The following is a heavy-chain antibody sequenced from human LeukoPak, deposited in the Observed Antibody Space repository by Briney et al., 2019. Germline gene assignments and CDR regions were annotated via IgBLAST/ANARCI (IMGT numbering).Heavy chain of an antibody. J-gene: IGHJ5*01. CDR1: GGSISTTTYY. Sequence: SETLSLTCTVSGGSISTTTYYWAWIRQSPETGLEWLGSVYKSGSTYYNPSLNSRATITADTSKNQFSLNLRSVTAADTSVYFCARHGDNADYTIFYWFDSWGQGALVTVSS. D-gene: IGHD4-17*01. V-gene: IGHV4-39*01. CDR3: ARHGDNADYTIFYWFDS. CDR2: VYKSGST.